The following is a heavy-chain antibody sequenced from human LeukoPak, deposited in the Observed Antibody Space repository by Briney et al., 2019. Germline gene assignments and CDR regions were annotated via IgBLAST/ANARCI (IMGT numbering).Heavy chain of an antibody. CDR3: VSGGRYGFDY. CDR2: IYGGGDT. CDR1: GFTVTDNY. Sequence: GGSLRLSCAASGFTVTDNYMNWVRQSSGKGLEWVSVIYGGGDTNYADSVKGRFTISRDNAKNSLYLQMNSLRAEDTAVYYCVSGGRYGFDYWGQGTLVTVSS. J-gene: IGHJ4*02. V-gene: IGHV3-53*01. D-gene: IGHD4-17*01.